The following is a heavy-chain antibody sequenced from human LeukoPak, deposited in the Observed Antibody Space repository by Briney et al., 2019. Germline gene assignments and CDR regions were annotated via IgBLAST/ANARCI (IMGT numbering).Heavy chain of an antibody. J-gene: IGHJ4*02. CDR1: GFTFNSYA. D-gene: IGHD3-3*01. CDR3: AKDRVAVLRFLDWSPYYFDY. Sequence: GGSLRLSCAASGFTFNSYAMSWVRQAPGKGLEWVSVISGSGGSTYYADSVKGRFTISRDNSKNTLYLQMNSLRAEDTAVYYCAKDRVAVLRFLDWSPYYFDYWGQGTLVTVSS. V-gene: IGHV3-23*01. CDR2: ISGSGGST.